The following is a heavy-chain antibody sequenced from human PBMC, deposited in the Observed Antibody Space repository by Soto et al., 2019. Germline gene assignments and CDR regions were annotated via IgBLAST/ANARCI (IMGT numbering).Heavy chain of an antibody. CDR3: ASGGRIAAAETYYYGMDV. CDR1: GYTFTGYY. Sequence: GASVKVSCKASGYTFTGYYMHWVRQAPGQRLEWMGWINPNSGGTNYAQKFQGWVTMTRDTSISTAYMELSRLRSDDTAVYYCASGGRIAAAETYYYGMDVWGQGTTVTVSS. D-gene: IGHD6-13*01. J-gene: IGHJ6*02. CDR2: INPNSGGT. V-gene: IGHV1-2*04.